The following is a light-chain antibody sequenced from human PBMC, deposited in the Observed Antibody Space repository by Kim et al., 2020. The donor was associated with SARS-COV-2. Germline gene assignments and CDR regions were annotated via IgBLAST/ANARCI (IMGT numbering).Light chain of an antibody. CDR2: EVN. CDR3: SSYAGSNNYV. J-gene: IGLJ1*01. Sequence: GQTVTIRCTEIRSDVVNYNSVSWYQQNPGKAPKLMFYEVNKRPSGVPDRFSGSKSGNTASLTVSGLQAEDEAEYYCSSYAGSNNYVSGTGTKVTVL. V-gene: IGLV2-8*01. CDR1: RSDVVNYNS.